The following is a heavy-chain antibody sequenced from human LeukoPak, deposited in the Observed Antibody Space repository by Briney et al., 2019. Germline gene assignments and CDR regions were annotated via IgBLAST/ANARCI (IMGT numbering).Heavy chain of an antibody. Sequence: GGSLRLSCAASGFPFSDVWMSWVRQAPGKGLEWVGRIKSKADGGTADYAAPLKGRSTFSRDDSKNTLYLEMKSLKTEDTAVYYCTTGWYYYDSSGYYPIFWGQGTLVTVSS. CDR2: IKSKADGGTA. V-gene: IGHV3-15*01. D-gene: IGHD3-22*01. CDR1: GFPFSDVW. J-gene: IGHJ4*02. CDR3: TTGWYYYDSSGYYPIF.